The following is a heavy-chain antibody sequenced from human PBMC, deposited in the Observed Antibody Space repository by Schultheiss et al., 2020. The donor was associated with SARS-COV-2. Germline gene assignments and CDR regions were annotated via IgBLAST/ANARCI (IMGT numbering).Heavy chain of an antibody. CDR3: ARKLYGDYTPGAFDI. Sequence: GGSLRLSCAASGFTFSSYWMHWVRQAPGKGLEWVSAISGSGGTTYFADSVKGRFTISRDNSKNTLYLQMDGLRAEDTAVYYCARKLYGDYTPGAFDIWGQGAMVTVS. CDR2: ISGSGGTT. J-gene: IGHJ3*02. V-gene: IGHV3-23*01. D-gene: IGHD4-17*01. CDR1: GFTFSSYW.